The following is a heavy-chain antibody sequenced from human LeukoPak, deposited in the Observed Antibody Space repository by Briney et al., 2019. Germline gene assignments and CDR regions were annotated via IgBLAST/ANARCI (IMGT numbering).Heavy chain of an antibody. CDR2: ISYSGRDK. Sequence: GGSLRLSCAASGFTFSTYAMNWVRQEAGKGLEWVSSISYSGRDKFYADSVKGRFTISRDNAKNSLYLEMNNLRAEDTAVFYCARERTVQLLLDFWGQGALVTVSS. V-gene: IGHV3-21*01. D-gene: IGHD1-1*01. CDR3: ARERTVQLLLDF. CDR1: GFTFSTYA. J-gene: IGHJ4*02.